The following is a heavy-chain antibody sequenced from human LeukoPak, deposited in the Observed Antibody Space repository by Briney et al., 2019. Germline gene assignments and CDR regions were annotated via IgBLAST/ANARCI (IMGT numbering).Heavy chain of an antibody. V-gene: IGHV3-66*01. CDR1: GFTVSSNY. CDR3: ARSMGYYDFWSGYYMGFDY. Sequence: GGSLRLSCAASGFTVSSNYMSWVRQAPGKGLEWVSVIYSGGSTYYADSVKGRFTISRDNSKNTLYLQMNSLRAEDTAVYYCARSMGYYDFWSGYYMGFDYWGQGTLVTVSS. J-gene: IGHJ4*02. D-gene: IGHD3-3*01. CDR2: IYSGGST.